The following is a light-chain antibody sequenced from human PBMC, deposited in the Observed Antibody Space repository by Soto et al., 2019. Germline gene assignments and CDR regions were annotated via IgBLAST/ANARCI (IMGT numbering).Light chain of an antibody. CDR3: QQYGSSGT. CDR2: DAS. V-gene: IGKV3-20*01. J-gene: IGKJ1*01. CDR1: QSVSNTY. Sequence: EIVLTQSPATLSLSPGETATLSCRASQSVSNTYLAWYQQKPGQAPRLLIYDASSRATGIPDRFSGSGSGTDFTLTISRLEPEDFAVYYCQQYGSSGTFGQGTKVDIK.